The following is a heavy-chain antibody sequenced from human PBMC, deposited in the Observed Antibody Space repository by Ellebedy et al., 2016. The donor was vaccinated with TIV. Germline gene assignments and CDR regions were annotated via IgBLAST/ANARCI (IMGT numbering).Heavy chain of an antibody. CDR2: ITASVSR. CDR3: GKEILFDVTPALDH. V-gene: IGHV3-23*01. D-gene: IGHD2-21*01. J-gene: IGHJ4*02. CDR1: GFTFSDNA. Sequence: GESLKISCAASGFTFSDNAMTWVRQAPGKGLEWVSAITASVSRHYADSVKGRFTISRDNSKDTVYLQMSSLRVEDTAVYYCGKEILFDVTPALDHWGQGTLVTVSS.